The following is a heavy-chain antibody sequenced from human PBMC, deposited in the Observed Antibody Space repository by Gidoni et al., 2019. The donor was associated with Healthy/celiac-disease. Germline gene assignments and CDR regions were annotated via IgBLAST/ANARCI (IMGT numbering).Heavy chain of an antibody. D-gene: IGHD3-10*01. J-gene: IGHJ5*02. CDR2: ISYDGSNK. V-gene: IGHV3-30*01. CDR3: ARGVTMPPLFLHNWFDP. CDR1: GFTFSSDA. Sequence: QVQLVESGGGVVQPGRSLRLSCAAPGFTFSSDAMHWVRQAPGKGLDWVAVISYDGSNKYYADSVKGRFTISRDNSKNTLYLQMNSLRAEDTAVYYCARGVTMPPLFLHNWFDPWGQGTLVTVSS.